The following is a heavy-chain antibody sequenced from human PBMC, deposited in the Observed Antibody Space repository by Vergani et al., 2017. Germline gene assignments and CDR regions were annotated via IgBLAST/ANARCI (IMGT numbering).Heavy chain of an antibody. CDR1: GFTFSSYS. V-gene: IGHV3-48*02. CDR2: ISSSSSTI. J-gene: IGHJ2*01. Sequence: EVQLVESGGGLVQPGGSLRLSCAASGFTFSSYSMNWVRQAPGKGLEWVSYISSSSSTIYYADSVNGRFTISRDNTKNSLYLQMNSLRDEDTAVYYCAIDGRGGAPPHWYFDLWGRGTLVTVSS. D-gene: IGHD3-3*01. CDR3: AIDGRGGAPPHWYFDL.